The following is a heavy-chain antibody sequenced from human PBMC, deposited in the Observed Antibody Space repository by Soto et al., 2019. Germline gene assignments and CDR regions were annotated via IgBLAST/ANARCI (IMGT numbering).Heavy chain of an antibody. CDR1: GGSISSYY. J-gene: IGHJ4*02. V-gene: IGHV4-59*01. Sequence: QVQLQESGPGLVKPSETLSLTCTVSGGSISSYYWSWIRQPPGKGLEWIGSIYYSGSTNYNPSLKSRVTRSVATSKNPFALKLSSVTAADTAVYYCARIVRFLEWLPFDYWGQGTLVTVSS. D-gene: IGHD3-3*01. CDR2: IYYSGST. CDR3: ARIVRFLEWLPFDY.